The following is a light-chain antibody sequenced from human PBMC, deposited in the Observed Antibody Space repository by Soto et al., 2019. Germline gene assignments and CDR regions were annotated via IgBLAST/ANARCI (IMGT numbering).Light chain of an antibody. V-gene: IGLV1-47*01. CDR2: RNN. J-gene: IGLJ3*02. CDR3: AAWDDSHWV. CDR1: SSNIGSNY. Sequence: QAVLTQPPSAYGTPGQRVTISCSGSSSNIGSNYVYWYQQLPGTAPKLLIYRNNQRPSGVPDRFSGSKSGTSASLAISGLRSEDEADYYCAAWDDSHWVFGGGTKLTVL.